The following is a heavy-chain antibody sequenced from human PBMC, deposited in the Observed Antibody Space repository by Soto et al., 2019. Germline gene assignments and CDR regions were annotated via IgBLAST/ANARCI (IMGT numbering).Heavy chain of an antibody. CDR1: GGTFSSYA. D-gene: IGHD2-2*02. V-gene: IGHV1-69*06. Sequence: GASVKVSCKASGGTFSSYAISWVRQAPGQGLEWMGGIIPIFGTANYAQKFQGRVTITADKSTSTAYMELSSLRSEDTAVYYCARKNRPAAITPDYYYYGMDVWGQGTTVIVYS. CDR3: ARKNRPAAITPDYYYYGMDV. J-gene: IGHJ6*02. CDR2: IIPIFGTA.